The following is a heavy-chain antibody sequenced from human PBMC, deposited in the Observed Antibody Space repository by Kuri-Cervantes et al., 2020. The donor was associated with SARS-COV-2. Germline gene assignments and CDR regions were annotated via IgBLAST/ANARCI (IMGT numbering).Heavy chain of an antibody. CDR1: GFTFSSYW. D-gene: IGHD3-3*01. Sequence: GESLKISCAASGFTFSSYWMSWVRQAPGKGLEWVSSIRSKDFGGTTEYAASVKGRFTISRDDSKSIAYLQMNSLKIEDTAIYYCTKDLGSWGGYYRPEYYYYMDVWGKGTTVTVSS. CDR3: TKDLGSWGGYYRPEYYYYMDV. J-gene: IGHJ6*03. CDR2: IRSKDFGGTT. V-gene: IGHV3-49*04.